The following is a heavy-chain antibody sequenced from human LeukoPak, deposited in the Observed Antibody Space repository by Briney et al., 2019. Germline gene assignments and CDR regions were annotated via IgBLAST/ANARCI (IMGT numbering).Heavy chain of an antibody. Sequence: GGSLRLSCAASGFTFSSYSVNWVRQAPGKVREWVSSITSSSSYIYYADSVKGRFTISRDNAKNSLYLQMNSLRAEDTAVYYCARFHSSGWFIDYWGQGTLVTVSS. J-gene: IGHJ4*02. CDR3: ARFHSSGWFIDY. CDR1: GFTFSSYS. D-gene: IGHD6-19*01. CDR2: ITSSSSYI. V-gene: IGHV3-21*01.